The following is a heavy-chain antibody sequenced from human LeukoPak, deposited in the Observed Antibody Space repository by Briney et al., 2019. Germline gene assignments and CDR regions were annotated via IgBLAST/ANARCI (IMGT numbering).Heavy chain of an antibody. V-gene: IGHV1-18*01. Sequence: ASVKVSCEASGYTLTSYGINWMRQAPGQGLEWMGWISTQSGNTNYAQKVQGRLTLTTDRSTNTAYMELRSLRSDDTAVYYCARGAYGDKWGQGTMVTVSS. CDR3: ARGAYGDK. D-gene: IGHD4-17*01. CDR1: GYTLTSYG. CDR2: ISTQSGNT. J-gene: IGHJ4*02.